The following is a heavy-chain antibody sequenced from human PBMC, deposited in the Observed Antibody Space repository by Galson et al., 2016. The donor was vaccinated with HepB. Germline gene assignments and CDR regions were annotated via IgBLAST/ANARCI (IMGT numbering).Heavy chain of an antibody. CDR3: ARGFTDCSGGSCFYYFDY. D-gene: IGHD2-15*01. Sequence: SCKASGGTFNSYAISWVRQAPGQGLEWMGRIIPILGVTNSAQKFQGRVTITADKSTNTAYMELSSLRSEDTAVFYCARGFTDCSGGSCFYYFDYWGQGTLVTVSS. J-gene: IGHJ4*02. CDR1: GGTFNSYA. V-gene: IGHV1-69*04. CDR2: IIPILGVT.